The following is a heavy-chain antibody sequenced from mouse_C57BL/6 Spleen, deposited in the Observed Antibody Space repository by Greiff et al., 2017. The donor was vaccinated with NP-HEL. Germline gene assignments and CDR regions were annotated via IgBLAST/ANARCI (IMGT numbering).Heavy chain of an antibody. V-gene: IGHV1-55*01. J-gene: IGHJ4*01. CDR2: IYPGSGST. D-gene: IGHD2-5*01. CDR3: ARSTDYYSNDYAMDY. Sequence: VQLQQSGAELVRPGASVKMSCKASGYTFTSYWITWVKQRPGQGLEWIGDIYPGSGSTNYNEKFKSKATLTVDTSSSTAYMQLSSLTSEDSAVYYCARSTDYYSNDYAMDYWGQGTSVTVSS. CDR1: GYTFTSYW.